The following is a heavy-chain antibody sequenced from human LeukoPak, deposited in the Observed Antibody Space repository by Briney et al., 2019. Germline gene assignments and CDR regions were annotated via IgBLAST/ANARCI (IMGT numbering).Heavy chain of an antibody. CDR1: GFTFSSYA. D-gene: IGHD3-9*01. Sequence: PGRSLRLSCAASGFTFSSYAMSWVRQAPGKGLEWVSDISGSGGSTNYADSVKGRFTISRDNSKNTLYLQMNSLRAEDTAVYYCAKDSFDWLSDTLDIWGQGTMVTASS. V-gene: IGHV3-23*01. J-gene: IGHJ3*02. CDR3: AKDSFDWLSDTLDI. CDR2: ISGSGGST.